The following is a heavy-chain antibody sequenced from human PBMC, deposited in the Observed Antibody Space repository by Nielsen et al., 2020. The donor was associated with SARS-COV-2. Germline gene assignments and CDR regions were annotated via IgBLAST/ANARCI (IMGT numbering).Heavy chain of an antibody. CDR2: INSDGSST. D-gene: IGHD3-22*01. CDR1: GFTFSSYW. V-gene: IGHV3-74*01. J-gene: IGHJ3*02. CDR3: ARDANYYESSGHHYDAFDI. Sequence: GESLKISCAASGFTFSSYWMHWVRQAPGKGLVWVSRINSDGSSTSYADSVKGRFTISRDNAKNTLYLQMNSLRAEDTAVYYCARDANYYESSGHHYDAFDIWGQGTMVTVSS.